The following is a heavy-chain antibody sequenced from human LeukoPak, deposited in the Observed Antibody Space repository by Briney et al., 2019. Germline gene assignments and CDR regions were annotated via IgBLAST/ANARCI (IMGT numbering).Heavy chain of an antibody. Sequence: ASVKVSCKASGYTFTSYYMHCVREAPGQGLEWMGKINPSGGSTSYAQKLQGRDTMTRDTSTSTVYMERSRLRSEDTVVYHCARGGEIRIVPAAMKIHGACEIWGQGTMVTVSS. J-gene: IGHJ3*02. CDR1: GYTFTSYY. V-gene: IGHV1-46*01. D-gene: IGHD2-2*01. CDR2: INPSGGST. CDR3: ARGGEIRIVPAAMKIHGACEI.